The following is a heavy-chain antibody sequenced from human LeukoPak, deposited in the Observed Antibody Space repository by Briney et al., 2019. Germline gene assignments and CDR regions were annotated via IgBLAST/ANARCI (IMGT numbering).Heavy chain of an antibody. CDR1: GFTFSNYW. CDR2: IKQDGSEK. CDR3: ASGVHYFGY. Sequence: GGSLRLSCAASGFTFSNYWTSWVRQAPGKGLEWVANIKQDGSEKYYVDSVKGRFTISRDNAKNSLYLQMNSLRAEDTAVYYCASGVHYFGYWGQGTLVTVSS. J-gene: IGHJ4*02. D-gene: IGHD3-10*01. V-gene: IGHV3-7*01.